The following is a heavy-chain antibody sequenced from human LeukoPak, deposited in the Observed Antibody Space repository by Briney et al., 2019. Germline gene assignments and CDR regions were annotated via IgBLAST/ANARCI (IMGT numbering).Heavy chain of an antibody. V-gene: IGHV3-7*03. Sequence: GGSLRLSCAASGFTFSSYAMSWVRQAPGKGLEWVANIKQDGSEKYYVDSVKGRFTISRDNAKNSLYLQMNSLRAEDTAVYYCARDFICSSTSCNGYWGQGTLVTVSS. CDR2: IKQDGSEK. CDR1: GFTFSSYA. D-gene: IGHD2-2*01. J-gene: IGHJ4*02. CDR3: ARDFICSSTSCNGY.